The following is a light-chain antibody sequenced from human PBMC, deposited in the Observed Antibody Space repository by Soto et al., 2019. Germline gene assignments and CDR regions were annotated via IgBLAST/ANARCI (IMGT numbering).Light chain of an antibody. Sequence: QSVLTQPASVSGSPGQSITISCTGTRSDVGGDGYVSWYQQHPGKAPKVMIYEVTKRPAGVSSRFSGSKSGNTASLTISGLQAEDEADYYCAAWDDSLSGRVFGGGTKLTVL. CDR3: AAWDDSLSGRV. V-gene: IGLV2-14*01. CDR2: EVT. CDR1: RSDVGGDGY. J-gene: IGLJ3*02.